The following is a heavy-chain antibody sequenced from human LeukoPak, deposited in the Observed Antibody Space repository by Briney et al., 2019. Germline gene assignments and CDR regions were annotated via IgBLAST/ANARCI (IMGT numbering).Heavy chain of an antibody. CDR2: ISSSSSYI. V-gene: IGHV3-21*01. J-gene: IGHJ4*02. CDR3: AREGKYYYHSSVYYGSDYFDY. Sequence: GGSLRLSCAASGFPFSSYSMNWVRQAPGKGLAWVSSISSSSSYIYYADPVKGRFTISRDNAKNSLYLQMNSLRAEDTAVYYCAREGKYYYHSSVYYGSDYFDYWGQGTLVTVSS. CDR1: GFPFSSYS. D-gene: IGHD3-22*01.